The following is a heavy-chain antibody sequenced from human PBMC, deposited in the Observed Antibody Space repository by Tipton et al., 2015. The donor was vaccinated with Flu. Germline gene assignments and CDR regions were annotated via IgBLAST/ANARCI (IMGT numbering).Heavy chain of an antibody. CDR2: IYTSGST. CDR1: GGSISSYY. J-gene: IGHJ4*02. D-gene: IGHD1-26*01. Sequence: TLSLTCTVSGGSISSYYWSWIRQPAGRGLEWIGRIYTSGSTNYNPSLKSRVTMSVDTSKNQFSLKLSSVTAADTAVYYCAREGVMKGQGGIFDYLGQGTLVTVSS. CDR3: AREGVMKGQGGIFDY. V-gene: IGHV4-4*07.